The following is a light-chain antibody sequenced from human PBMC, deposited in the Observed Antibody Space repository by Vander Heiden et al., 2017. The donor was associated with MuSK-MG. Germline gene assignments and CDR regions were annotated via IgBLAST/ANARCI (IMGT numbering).Light chain of an antibody. V-gene: IGKV1-5*01. CDR3: HHYESYPST. CDR2: DAS. CDR1: QSISSW. J-gene: IGKJ2*01. Sequence: DIQMTQPPSTLSASLGDRVTITCRASQSISSWLAWYQQKPGKAPKVLIYDASTLESGVPSRFSGSGSGTEFTLTIAGLQPDDSATYYCHHYESYPSTFGQGTKLEIK.